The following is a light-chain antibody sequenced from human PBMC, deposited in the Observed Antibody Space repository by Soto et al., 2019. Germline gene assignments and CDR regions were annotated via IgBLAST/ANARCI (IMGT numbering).Light chain of an antibody. CDR1: QSVSSSS. CDR2: AAS. CDR3: QQYVGSPPKYT. Sequence: EIVLTQSPGTLSLSPGERATLSCRASQSVSSSSLAWYQQKPGQAPRLLIYAASSRASGIPGRFSGSGSGTDFTLTIIRLEPEDFAVYYCQQYVGSPPKYTFGQGTKLEIK. V-gene: IGKV3-20*01. J-gene: IGKJ2*01.